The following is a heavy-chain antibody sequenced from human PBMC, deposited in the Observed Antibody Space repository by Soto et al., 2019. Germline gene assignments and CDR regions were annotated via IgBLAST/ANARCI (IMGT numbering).Heavy chain of an antibody. CDR1: GDSVSSNSAA. D-gene: IGHD6-6*01. J-gene: IGHJ6*02. CDR2: TYYRSKWYY. V-gene: IGHV6-1*01. Sequence: SQTLSLTCAISGDSVSSNSAAWNWTRQSPSRGLEWLGRTYYRSKWYYGSAVSVKSRITIKPDTSKNQFSLQLNSVTPEDPAVYYCARIHSSSYSDMAVWGQGTTVTVSS. CDR3: ARIHSSSYSDMAV.